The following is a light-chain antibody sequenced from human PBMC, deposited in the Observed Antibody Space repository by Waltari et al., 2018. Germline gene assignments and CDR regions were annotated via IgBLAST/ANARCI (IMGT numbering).Light chain of an antibody. CDR2: GAS. J-gene: IGKJ1*01. V-gene: IGKV3-20*01. CDR1: QSVGRY. CDR3: QKYEALPAT. Sequence: EIVLTQSPGTLSLSPGERATLSCRASQSVGRYLAWYQQKPGQAPRLLIYGASTRATGIPDRFSGSGSGTDFSLIISRLEPEECAVYFCQKYEALPATFGQGTKVEIK.